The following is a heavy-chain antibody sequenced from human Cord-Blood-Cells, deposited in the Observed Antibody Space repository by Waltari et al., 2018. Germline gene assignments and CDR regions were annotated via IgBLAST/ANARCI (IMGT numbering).Heavy chain of an antibody. Sequence: QVQLQQWGAGLLKPSETLSLTCAAYGGSFSGYYWSWIRQPPGKGLEWIGEINHSGSTNYNPSLKSRVTISVDTSKNQFSLKLSSVTAADTAVYYCARGNSGSYYWFDPWGQGTLVTVSS. V-gene: IGHV4-34*01. CDR2: INHSGST. CDR1: GGSFSGYY. D-gene: IGHD1-26*01. CDR3: ARGNSGSYYWFDP. J-gene: IGHJ5*02.